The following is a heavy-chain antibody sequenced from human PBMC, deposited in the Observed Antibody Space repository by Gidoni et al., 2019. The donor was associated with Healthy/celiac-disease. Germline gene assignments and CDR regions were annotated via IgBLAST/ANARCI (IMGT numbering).Heavy chain of an antibody. CDR1: GFTFSHAW. CDR3: TTGDGVCSGGSCFSPQPFDP. V-gene: IGHV3-15*01. Sequence: EVQLVESGGGLVKPGGSLRLSCAASGFTFSHAWMTWVRQAPGKGLEWVGRIKSKTDGGTTDYAAPVKGRFTISRDDSKNTLYLQMNSLKTEDTAVYYCTTGDGVCSGGSCFSPQPFDPWGQGTLVTVSS. J-gene: IGHJ5*02. CDR2: IKSKTDGGTT. D-gene: IGHD2-15*01.